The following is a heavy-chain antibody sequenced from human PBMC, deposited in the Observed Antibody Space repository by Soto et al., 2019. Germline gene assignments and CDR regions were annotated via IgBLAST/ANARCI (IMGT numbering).Heavy chain of an antibody. D-gene: IGHD5-18*01. CDR3: ARDKSYGHTDLDY. CDR1: GFTFSSYA. V-gene: IGHV3-30-3*01. Sequence: QVQLVESGGGVVQPGRSLRLSCAASGFTFSSYAMHWVRQAPGKGLEWVAVISYDGSNKYYADSVKGRFTISRDNSKNTLYLQMNSLRAEDTAVYYCARDKSYGHTDLDYWGQGTLVTVSS. J-gene: IGHJ4*02. CDR2: ISYDGSNK.